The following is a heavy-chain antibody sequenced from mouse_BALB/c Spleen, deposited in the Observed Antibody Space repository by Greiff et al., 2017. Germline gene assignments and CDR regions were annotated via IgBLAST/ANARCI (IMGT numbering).Heavy chain of an antibody. D-gene: IGHD1-1*01. V-gene: IGHV5-12-1*01. CDR1: GFAFSSYD. J-gene: IGHJ3*01. CDR2: ISSGGGST. CDR3: ARHDYYGGPAY. Sequence: EVQLVESGGGLVKPGGSLKLSCAASGFAFSSYDMSWVRQTPEKRLEWVAYISSGGGSTYYPDTVKGRFTISRDNAKNTLYLQMSSLKSEDTAMYYCARHDYYGGPAYWGQGTLVTVSA.